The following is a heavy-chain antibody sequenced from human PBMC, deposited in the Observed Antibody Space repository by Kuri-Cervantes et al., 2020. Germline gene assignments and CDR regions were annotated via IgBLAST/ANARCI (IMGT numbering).Heavy chain of an antibody. CDR1: GVSISSSNW. CDR3: ARGRSYYYYYMDV. J-gene: IGHJ6*03. V-gene: IGHV4-4*02. Sequence: SCAVSGVSISSSNWWSWVRQPPGKGLEGVGEIYHSGSTYYNPSLKSRVTISVDKSKNQFSLKLSSVTAADTAVYYCARGRSYYYYYMDVWGKGTTVTVSS. CDR2: IYHSGST.